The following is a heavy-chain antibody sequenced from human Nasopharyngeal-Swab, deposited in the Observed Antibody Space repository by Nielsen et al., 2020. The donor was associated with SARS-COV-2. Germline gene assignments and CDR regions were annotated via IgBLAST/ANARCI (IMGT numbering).Heavy chain of an antibody. V-gene: IGHV3-49*04. CDR2: SRNKHYGATT. CDR3: TRDHFGIEVFSRPHFDY. CDR1: GFTSGEYV. J-gene: IGHJ4*02. Sequence: GESLKISCTTSGFTSGEYVSNWDSQAQGKGLEWVGDSRNKHYGATTEYAASVKGRFTISRYDSTSVAYLQMNSLQPEDTGVYYFTRDHFGIEVFSRPHFDYWGQGTLVTVSS. D-gene: IGHD3-22*01.